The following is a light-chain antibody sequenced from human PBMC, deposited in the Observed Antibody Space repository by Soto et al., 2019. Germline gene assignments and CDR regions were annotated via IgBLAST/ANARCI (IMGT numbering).Light chain of an antibody. CDR2: GAS. V-gene: IGKV1-39*01. Sequence: DSRMSQARSSRWASVGYKIDITCRATQSISDYLNWYQQKPGRALKLLIYGASNLQSGVPSRLSGSGSATDLPITISGVKTDDFGISHCQQSYSSTVTFGPGTKVDIK. CDR3: QQSYSSTVT. J-gene: IGKJ3*01. CDR1: QSISDY.